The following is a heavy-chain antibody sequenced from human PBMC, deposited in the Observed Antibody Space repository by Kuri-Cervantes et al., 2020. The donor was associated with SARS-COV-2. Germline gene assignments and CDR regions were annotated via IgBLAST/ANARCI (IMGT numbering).Heavy chain of an antibody. D-gene: IGHD2-2*02. J-gene: IGHJ4*02. CDR1: GGSVSSGSYY. Sequence: SETLSLTCTVSGGSVSSGSYYWSWIRQPPGKGLEWIGYIYYSGSTNYNPSLKSRVTISVDTPKNQFSLKLSSVTAADTAVYYCARGGGGYCSSTSCYSYWGQGTLVTVSS. CDR3: ARGGGGYCSSTSCYSY. CDR2: IYYSGST. V-gene: IGHV4-61*01.